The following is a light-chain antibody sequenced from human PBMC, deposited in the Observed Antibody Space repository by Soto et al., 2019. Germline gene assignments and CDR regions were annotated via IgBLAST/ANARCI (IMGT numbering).Light chain of an antibody. CDR3: SSYTPSTTVV. J-gene: IGLJ1*01. CDR1: SSDVGGYNF. Sequence: QSALTQPASVFGSPGQSITFSCTGTSSDVGGYNFVSWYQQHPGKAPKLMIYEVSSRPSGVSNRFSGSKSGNTASLTISGLQPEDEADYYCSSYTPSTTVVFGTGTKVTVL. V-gene: IGLV2-14*03. CDR2: EVS.